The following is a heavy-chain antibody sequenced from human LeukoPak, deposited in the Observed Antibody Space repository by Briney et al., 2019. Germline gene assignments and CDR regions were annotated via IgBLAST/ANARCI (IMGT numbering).Heavy chain of an antibody. V-gene: IGHV1-69*05. Sequence: SVKASCKASGGTFSSYAISWVRQAPGQGLEWMGGIIPIFGTANYAQKFQGRVTITTDESTSTAYMELSSLRSEDTAVYYCAREMTGTDGEYYFDYWGQGTLVTVSS. CDR3: AREMTGTDGEYYFDY. J-gene: IGHJ4*02. CDR1: GGTFSSYA. D-gene: IGHD1-1*01. CDR2: IIPIFGTA.